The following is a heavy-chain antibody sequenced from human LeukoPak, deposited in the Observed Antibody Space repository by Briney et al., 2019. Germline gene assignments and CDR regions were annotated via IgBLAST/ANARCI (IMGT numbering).Heavy chain of an antibody. V-gene: IGHV3-43*01. Sequence: GGSLRLSCAASGLTFDDYTMHWVRQAPGKGLEWVSLISWDAGRTYYADSVKGRFTISRDNSKNSLYLQMNSLRTEDTALYYCAKADTTLDPFDHWGQGTLVTVSS. CDR2: ISWDAGRT. J-gene: IGHJ4*02. D-gene: IGHD5-18*01. CDR1: GLTFDDYT. CDR3: AKADTTLDPFDH.